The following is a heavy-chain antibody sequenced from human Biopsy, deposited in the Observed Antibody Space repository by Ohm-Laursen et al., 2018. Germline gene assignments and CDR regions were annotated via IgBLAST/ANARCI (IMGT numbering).Heavy chain of an antibody. V-gene: IGHV1-69*13. CDR2: IIGIFRTA. Sequence: GASVKVSCKASGGTFSSSAITWVRQAPGQGLEWMGGIIGIFRTAHYAQKFQGRVTITADEFMSTAYMELSSLRSEDTAVYYCARGGGYNWNNGWFDPWGQGTRVTVSS. D-gene: IGHD1/OR15-1a*01. CDR1: GGTFSSSA. CDR3: ARGGGYNWNNGWFDP. J-gene: IGHJ5*02.